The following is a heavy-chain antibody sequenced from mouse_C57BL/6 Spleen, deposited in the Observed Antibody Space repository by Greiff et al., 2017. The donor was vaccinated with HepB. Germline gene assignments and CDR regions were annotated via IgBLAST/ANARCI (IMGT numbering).Heavy chain of an antibody. J-gene: IGHJ1*03. CDR2: IWSGGST. CDR3: ARGYQGNFDV. Sequence: VQLVESGPGLVQPSQSLSITCTVSGFSLTSYGVHWVRQSPGKGLEWLGVIWSGGSTDYNAAFISRLSISKDNSKSQVFFKMNSLQADDTSIYYCARGYQGNFDVWGTGTTVTVSS. CDR1: GFSLTSYG. V-gene: IGHV2-2*01. D-gene: IGHD2-2*01.